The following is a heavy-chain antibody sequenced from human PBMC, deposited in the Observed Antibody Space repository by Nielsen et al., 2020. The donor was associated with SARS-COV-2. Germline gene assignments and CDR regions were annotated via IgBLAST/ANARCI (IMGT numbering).Heavy chain of an antibody. CDR2: ISAYNGNT. V-gene: IGHV1-18*01. CDR1: GYTFTSYG. Sequence: ASVKVSCKASGYTFTSYGISWVRQAPGQGLEWMGWISAYNGNTNYAQKLQGRVTMTTDTSTSTAYMELSSLRSEDTAVYYCARGKLTATVFNYYYGMDVCGQGTTVTVSS. CDR3: ARGKLTATVFNYYYGMDV. J-gene: IGHJ6*02. D-gene: IGHD5-18*01.